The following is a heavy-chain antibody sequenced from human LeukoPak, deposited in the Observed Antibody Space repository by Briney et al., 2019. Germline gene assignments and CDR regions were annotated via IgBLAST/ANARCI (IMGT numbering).Heavy chain of an antibody. CDR1: GFTFSSYV. CDR3: ARISGDLDC. CDR2: INTDGSNT. J-gene: IGHJ4*02. Sequence: GGSLRLSCAASGFTFSSYVMHWVRQAPGKRLVWVSRINTDGSNTIYADSVKGRFTTSRDNAKNTLYLQMNSLRAEDTAVYYCARISGDLDCWGQGTLVTVSS. V-gene: IGHV3-74*01. D-gene: IGHD1-26*01.